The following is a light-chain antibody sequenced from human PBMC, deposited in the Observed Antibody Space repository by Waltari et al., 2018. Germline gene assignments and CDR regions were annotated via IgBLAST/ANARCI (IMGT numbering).Light chain of an antibody. CDR2: GAS. V-gene: IGKV3-20*01. CDR1: QTVRSSY. Sequence: EIVLTQSPGTLSLSPGERATLSCRASQTVRSSYIAWYQQRPGQAPRPLLHGASSRATGIPDRFSGSGSGTDFTLTISGLEPDDFAVYFCELYDSAPPGYTFGQGTKLEI. CDR3: ELYDSAPPGYT. J-gene: IGKJ2*01.